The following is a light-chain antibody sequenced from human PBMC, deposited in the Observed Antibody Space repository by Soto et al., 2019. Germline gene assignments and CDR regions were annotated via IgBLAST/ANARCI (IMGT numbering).Light chain of an antibody. CDR2: GST. CDR1: SSHIGAGYD. J-gene: IGLJ2*01. V-gene: IGLV1-40*01. CDR3: QSYDSSLYVV. Sequence: QSVLTQPPSVSGAPGQRVTISCTGSSSHIGAGYDVHWYQQLPGAAPKLLIYGSTNRPSGVPDRFSGSKSGTSASLAITGLQAEDEADYYCQSYDSSLYVVFGGGTKLTVL.